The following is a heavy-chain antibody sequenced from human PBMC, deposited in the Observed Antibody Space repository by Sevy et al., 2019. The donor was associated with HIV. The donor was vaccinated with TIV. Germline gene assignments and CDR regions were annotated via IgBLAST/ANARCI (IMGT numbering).Heavy chain of an antibody. CDR2: INPNSGGT. J-gene: IGHJ6*02. D-gene: IGHD2-8*01. Sequence: ASVKVSCKASGYTFIGYFMHWVRQAPGQGLEWMGWINPNSGGTNYAQKFQGRVTMTRDTSISTAYMELSRLRSDDTAVYYCAREYFDYYYGMDVWGQGTTVTVSS. CDR3: AREYFDYYYGMDV. CDR1: GYTFIGYF. V-gene: IGHV1-2*02.